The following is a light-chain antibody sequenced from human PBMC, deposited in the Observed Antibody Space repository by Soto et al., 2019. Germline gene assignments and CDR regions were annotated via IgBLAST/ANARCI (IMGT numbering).Light chain of an antibody. Sequence: ESVLTQSPGTLSLSPGERATLSCRASQSVSSSYLAWYQQNPGQAPRLLIYGAYSRAPGIPDRFSGSRSGTDFTLAISRLESEDFAVYYCQQYGTPEYTFGEGTKLEI. CDR1: QSVSSSY. J-gene: IGKJ2*01. CDR2: GAY. V-gene: IGKV3-20*01. CDR3: QQYGTPEYT.